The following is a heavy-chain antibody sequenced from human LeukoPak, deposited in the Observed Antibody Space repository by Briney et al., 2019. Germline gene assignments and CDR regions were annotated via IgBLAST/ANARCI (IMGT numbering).Heavy chain of an antibody. V-gene: IGHV3-53*01. J-gene: IGHJ4*02. Sequence: GGSLRLACAASGFTVSSNYMSWVRQAPGKGLEWVSVIYSGGSTYYADSVKGRFTISRDNSKNTLYLQMNSLRAEDTAVYYCARDNGYGDYVFDYWGQGTLVTVSS. CDR2: IYSGGST. D-gene: IGHD4-17*01. CDR1: GFTVSSNY. CDR3: ARDNGYGDYVFDY.